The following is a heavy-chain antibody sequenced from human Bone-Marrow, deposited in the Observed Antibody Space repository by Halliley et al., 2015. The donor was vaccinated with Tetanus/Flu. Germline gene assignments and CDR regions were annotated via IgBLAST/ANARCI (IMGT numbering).Heavy chain of an antibody. CDR2: MNREGSST. V-gene: IGHV3-74*01. Sequence: MNREGSSTTYADSVKGRFTISRDNAKNTLHLQMNSLRAEDTAVYYCARVKEASWRGGAYGMDVWGQGTTVTVSS. D-gene: IGHD2-21*01. J-gene: IGHJ6*02. CDR3: ARVKEASWRGGAYGMDV.